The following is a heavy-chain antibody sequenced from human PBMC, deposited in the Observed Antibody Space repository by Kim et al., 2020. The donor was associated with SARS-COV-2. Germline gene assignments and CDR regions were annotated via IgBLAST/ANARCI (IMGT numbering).Heavy chain of an antibody. J-gene: IGHJ3*02. CDR3: ARGMRDSSGWLFVTSDAFDI. CDR2: IWYDGSNK. D-gene: IGHD6-19*01. V-gene: IGHV3-33*01. Sequence: GGSLRLSCAASGFTFSSYGMHWVRQAPGKGLEWVAVIWYDGSNKYYADSVKGRFTISRDNSKNTLYLQMNSLRAEDTAVYYCARGMRDSSGWLFVTSDAFDIWGQETMVTVSS. CDR1: GFTFSSYG.